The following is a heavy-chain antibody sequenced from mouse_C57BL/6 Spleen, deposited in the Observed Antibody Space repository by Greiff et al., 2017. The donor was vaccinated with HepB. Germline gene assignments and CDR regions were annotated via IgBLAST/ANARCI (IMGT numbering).Heavy chain of an antibody. CDR1: GFTFSSYA. CDR2: ISDGGSYT. D-gene: IGHD3-3*01. J-gene: IGHJ2*01. V-gene: IGHV5-4*01. Sequence: EVKVVESGGGLVKPGGSLKLSCAASGFTFSSYAMSWVRQTPEKRLEWVATISDGGSYTYYPDNVKGRFTISRDNAKNNLYLQMSHLKSEDTAMYYCARDPHPRGLDYWGQGTTLTVSS. CDR3: ARDPHPRGLDY.